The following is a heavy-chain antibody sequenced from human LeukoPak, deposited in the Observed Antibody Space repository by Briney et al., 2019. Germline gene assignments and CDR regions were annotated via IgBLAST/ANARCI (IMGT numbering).Heavy chain of an antibody. Sequence: GGSLRLSCTASGFTFGDYAMSWFRQAPGKGLECVSATSGSGGSTYYADSVKGRFTISRDNSKNTLYLQMNSLRAEDSAVYFCAKTSGYSYQYYFDFWGQGTLVTVSS. D-gene: IGHD5-18*01. CDR1: GFTFGDYA. V-gene: IGHV3-23*01. CDR3: AKTSGYSYQYYFDF. J-gene: IGHJ4*02. CDR2: TSGSGGST.